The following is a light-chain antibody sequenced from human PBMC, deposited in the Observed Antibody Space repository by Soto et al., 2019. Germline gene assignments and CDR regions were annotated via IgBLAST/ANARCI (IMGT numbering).Light chain of an antibody. J-gene: IGLJ3*02. V-gene: IGLV2-14*01. CDR3: SSYTSSSTRV. CDR1: SSDVGGYNY. CDR2: EVS. Sequence: QSALTQPPSVSGSTGQSITISCTGTSSDVGGYNYVSWYQQHPGKAPKLMIYEVSNRPSGVSNRFSGSKSGNTASLTISGLQAEDEADYYCSSYTSSSTRVFGGGTKVTVL.